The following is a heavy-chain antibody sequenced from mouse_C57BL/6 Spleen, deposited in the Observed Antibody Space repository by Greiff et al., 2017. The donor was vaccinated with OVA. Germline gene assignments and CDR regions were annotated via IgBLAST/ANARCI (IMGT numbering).Heavy chain of an antibody. CDR1: GFNIKDYY. CDR3: ASGAPWFAY. V-gene: IGHV14-2*01. J-gene: IGHJ3*01. D-gene: IGHD3-2*02. CDR2: IGPEDGAT. Sequence: VQLQQSGAELVKPGASVKLSCTASGFNIKDYYMHWVTQSTEQGLEWIGRIGPEDGATKSAPKIQGKATITADTASNTTYRQLSSLTSEDTAVYYCASGAPWFAYWGQGTLVTVSA.